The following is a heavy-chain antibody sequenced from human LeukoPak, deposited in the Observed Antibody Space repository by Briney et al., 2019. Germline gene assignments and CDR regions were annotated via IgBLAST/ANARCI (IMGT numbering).Heavy chain of an antibody. Sequence: PSETLSLTCTVSDYSISSGSYWGWIWQSPGTGLEWIGTIYHSGTSYYNPSLKSRVTISVDTSKNQFSLKLSSVTAADTAMYYCASGTYSYYYDYWGQGTLVTVSS. V-gene: IGHV4-38-2*02. CDR2: IYHSGTS. D-gene: IGHD5-18*01. J-gene: IGHJ4*02. CDR1: DYSISSGSY. CDR3: ASGTYSYYYDY.